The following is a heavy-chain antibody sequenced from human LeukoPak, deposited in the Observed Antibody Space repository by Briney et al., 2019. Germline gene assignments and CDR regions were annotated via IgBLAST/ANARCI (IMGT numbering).Heavy chain of an antibody. CDR1: GGSISSYY. CDR2: IYYSGST. V-gene: IGHV4-59*01. Sequence: SETLSLTCTVSGGSISSYYWSWIRQPPGKGLEWIGYIYYSGSTSYNPSLKSRVTISVDTSKNQFSLKLSSVTAADTAVYYCARGSSSWNLLDYWGQGTLVTVSS. CDR3: ARGSSSWNLLDY. D-gene: IGHD6-13*01. J-gene: IGHJ4*02.